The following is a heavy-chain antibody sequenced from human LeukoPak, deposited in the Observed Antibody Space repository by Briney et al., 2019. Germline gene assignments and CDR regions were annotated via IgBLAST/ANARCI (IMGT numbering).Heavy chain of an antibody. Sequence: PSETLSLTCTVSGGPISSYYWSWIRQPPGKGLEWIGYIYYSGSTNYNPSLKSRVTISVDTSKNQFSLKLSSVTAADTAVYYCARGFDQLPRTYYYYYMDVWGKGTTVTVSS. CDR3: ARGFDQLPRTYYYYYMDV. D-gene: IGHD2-2*01. CDR2: IYYSGST. J-gene: IGHJ6*03. CDR1: GGPISSYY. V-gene: IGHV4-59*01.